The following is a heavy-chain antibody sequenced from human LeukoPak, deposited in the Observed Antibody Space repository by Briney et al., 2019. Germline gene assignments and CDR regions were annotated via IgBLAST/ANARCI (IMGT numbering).Heavy chain of an antibody. CDR2: ISVSVDST. Sequence: RGSLRLSCAASGFTFSSYGMSWVRHAPGNGLEWVSGISVSVDSTYYADSVNGRFTISRDNSKNTVYLQMNSLRAEDAAVYYCARGSKTAGTIYSFDYWGQGTLVTVSS. CDR1: GFTFSSYG. D-gene: IGHD6-13*01. V-gene: IGHV3-23*01. J-gene: IGHJ4*02. CDR3: ARGSKTAGTIYSFDY.